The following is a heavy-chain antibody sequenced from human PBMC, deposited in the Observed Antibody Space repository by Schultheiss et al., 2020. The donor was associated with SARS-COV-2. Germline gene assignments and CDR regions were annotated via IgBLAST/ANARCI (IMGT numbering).Heavy chain of an antibody. V-gene: IGHV3-53*01. CDR2: IYSGGST. CDR3: ARAIAAAGIYYGMDV. CDR1: GFTFSSYG. D-gene: IGHD6-13*01. Sequence: GGSLRLSCAASGFTFSSYGMHWVRQAPGKGLEWVSVIYSGGSTYYADSVKGRFTISRDNSKNTLYLQMNSLRAEDTAVYYCARAIAAAGIYYGMDVWGQGTTVTVSS. J-gene: IGHJ6*02.